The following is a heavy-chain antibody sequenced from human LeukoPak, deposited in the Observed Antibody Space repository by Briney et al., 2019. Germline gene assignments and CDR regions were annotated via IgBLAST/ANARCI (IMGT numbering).Heavy chain of an antibody. J-gene: IGHJ5*02. D-gene: IGHD3-9*01. V-gene: IGHV4-39*01. CDR3: ARHRIPTGYYSRNWFDP. Sequence: SETLSLTCTVSGGSISSSTYFWGWIRQPPGKGLEWIGTIYYSGSTYYNPSLKSRVTISVDTSKNQFSLKLSSVTAADTAVYYCARHRIPTGYYSRNWFDPWGQGTLVTVSS. CDR2: IYYSGST. CDR1: GGSISSSTYF.